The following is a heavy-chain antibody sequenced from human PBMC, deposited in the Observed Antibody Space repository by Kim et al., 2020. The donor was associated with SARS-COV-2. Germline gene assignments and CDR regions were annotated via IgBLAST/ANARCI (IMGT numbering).Heavy chain of an antibody. CDR2: IKQDGSEK. CDR3: VRARGPGAY. Sequence: GGSLRLSCEVSGFIFSSHWMSWVRQAPGKGLEWVANIKQDGSEKYHVDSVRGRFTISRDNAKSSLFLQMNNLRVEDTAVYYCVRARGPGAYWGRGTLVTVSS. CDR1: GFIFSSHW. D-gene: IGHD3-10*01. J-gene: IGHJ4*02. V-gene: IGHV3-7*04.